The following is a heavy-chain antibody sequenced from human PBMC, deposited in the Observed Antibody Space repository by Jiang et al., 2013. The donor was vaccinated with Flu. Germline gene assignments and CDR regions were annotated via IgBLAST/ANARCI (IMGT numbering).Heavy chain of an antibody. J-gene: IGHJ4*02. CDR2: VYYSGST. D-gene: IGHD2-15*01. CDR3: ARLRSSFYFLDY. Sequence: PGLVKPSETLSLTCTVSGDSMSGYYWGWVRQPPGKGLEWIGYVYYSGSTVYSPSLKSRVTISMDTSKNQFSLRLPSVTTADTAIYYCARLRSSFYFLDYWGQGALVTVSS. V-gene: IGHV4-59*01. CDR1: GDSMSGYY.